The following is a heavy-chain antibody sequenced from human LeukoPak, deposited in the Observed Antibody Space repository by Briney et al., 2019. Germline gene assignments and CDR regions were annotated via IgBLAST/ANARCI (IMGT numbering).Heavy chain of an antibody. CDR1: GGSISSYY. J-gene: IGHJ5*02. CDR3: ARDSPIVSKGIAAEVAFDP. D-gene: IGHD6-13*01. V-gene: IGHV4-59*12. Sequence: PSETLSLTCTVSGGSISSYYWSWIRQPPGKGLEWIGYIYYSGSTNYNPSLKSRVTISVDTSKNQFSLKLSSVTAADTAVYYCARDSPIVSKGIAAEVAFDPWGQGTLVTVSS. CDR2: IYYSGST.